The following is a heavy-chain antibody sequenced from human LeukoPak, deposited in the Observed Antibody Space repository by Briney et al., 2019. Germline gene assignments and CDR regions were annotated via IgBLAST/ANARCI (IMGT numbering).Heavy chain of an antibody. CDR2: ISSSSSYI. J-gene: IGHJ3*02. CDR3: ARGGNSGSHPDDAFDI. CDR1: GFTFSSYS. Sequence: GGSLRLSCAASGFTFSSYSMNWVRQAPGKGLEWVSSISSSSSYIYYADSVKGRFTISRDNAKNSLYLQMNSLRAEDTAVYYCARGGNSGSHPDDAFDIWGQGTMVTVSS. D-gene: IGHD1-26*01. V-gene: IGHV3-21*04.